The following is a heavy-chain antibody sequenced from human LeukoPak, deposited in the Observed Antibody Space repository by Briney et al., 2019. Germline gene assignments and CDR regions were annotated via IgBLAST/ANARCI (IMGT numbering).Heavy chain of an antibody. V-gene: IGHV3-9*01. D-gene: IGHD2-15*01. CDR1: GFTFEDYA. J-gene: IGHJ4*02. CDR3: AKTLRVVSLQDPFDY. CDR2: ISWNSGSI. Sequence: PGGSLRLSCAASGFTFEDYAMHWVRQAPAKGLEWVSGISWNSGSIDYADSVIGRFTISRDNAKNSLYLQMNSLRAEDTALYCCAKTLRVVSLQDPFDYWGQGTLVTVSS.